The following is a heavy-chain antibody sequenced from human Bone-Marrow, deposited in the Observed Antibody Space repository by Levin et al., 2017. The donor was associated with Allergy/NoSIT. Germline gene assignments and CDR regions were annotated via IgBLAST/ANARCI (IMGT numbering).Heavy chain of an antibody. CDR3: ATDAQLWTRDYYHYYNGMDV. Sequence: GGSLRLSCAASGFTLNSYSMNWVRQAPAKGLEWISYISSGSTTIYYADSVKGRFTISRDNARNSLFLQMDSLRVADTAVYYCATDAQLWTRDYYHYYNGMDVWGQGTTVTVSS. CDR1: GFTLNSYS. V-gene: IGHV3-48*01. D-gene: IGHD6-13*01. CDR2: ISSGSTTI. J-gene: IGHJ6*02.